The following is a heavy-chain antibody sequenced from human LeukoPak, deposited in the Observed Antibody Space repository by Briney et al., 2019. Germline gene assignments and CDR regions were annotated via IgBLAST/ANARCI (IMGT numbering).Heavy chain of an antibody. CDR1: GYTFTSYG. V-gene: IGHV1-18*01. Sequence: GASVKVSCKASGYTFTSYGISWLRQAPGQGLEWMGWISAYNGNTNYAQKLQGRVTMTTDTSTSTAYMELRSLRSDDTAVYYCARDDRYGSGGYYSYWGEGTQVTVSS. CDR2: ISAYNGNT. J-gene: IGHJ4*02. D-gene: IGHD3-10*01. CDR3: ARDDRYGSGGYYSY.